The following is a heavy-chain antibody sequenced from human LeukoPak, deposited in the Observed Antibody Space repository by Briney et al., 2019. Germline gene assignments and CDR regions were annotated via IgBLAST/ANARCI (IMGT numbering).Heavy chain of an antibody. CDR3: ARGAGSTSWYAIDY. CDR2: TYSGGST. V-gene: IGHV3-53*01. J-gene: IGHJ4*02. D-gene: IGHD6-13*01. Sequence: GGSLRLSCAASGFTVNSNYMSWVRQAPGKGLEWVSVTYSGGSTYYADSVKGRFSISRDISKNTLYLQINSLRVEDTAVYYCARGAGSTSWYAIDYWGQGTLVTVSS. CDR1: GFTVNSNY.